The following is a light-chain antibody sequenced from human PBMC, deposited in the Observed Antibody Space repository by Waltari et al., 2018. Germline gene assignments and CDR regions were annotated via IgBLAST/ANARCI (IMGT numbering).Light chain of an antibody. CDR2: DDG. CDR3: QVWDSGSTHYV. CDR1: KIGSKN. J-gene: IGLJ1*01. Sequence: PGQTARITCDGDKIGSKNVHWYQHKPGQAPVLVVYDDGDRPSGIPERFSGSNSGNTAALTISRVDAGDEAEYYCQVWDSGSTHYVFGTVPKVTVL. V-gene: IGLV3-21*02.